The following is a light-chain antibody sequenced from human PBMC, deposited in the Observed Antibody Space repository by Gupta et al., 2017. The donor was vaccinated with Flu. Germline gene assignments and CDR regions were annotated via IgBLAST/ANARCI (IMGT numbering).Light chain of an antibody. CDR2: ATS. CDR3: QHYAKVPRA. V-gene: IGKV1-27*01. J-gene: IGKJ1*01. Sequence: PSSLSASVGDRVTITCRASRDGGIFLAWFQQKPGKVPQLLIYATSTLHSGVPPRFSGGRSGTDFTLTISSLQPEDFASYFCQHYAKVPRAFGQGTKVEVK. CDR1: RDGGIF.